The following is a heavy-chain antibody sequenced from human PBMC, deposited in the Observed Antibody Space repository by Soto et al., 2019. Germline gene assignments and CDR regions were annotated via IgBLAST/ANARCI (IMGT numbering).Heavy chain of an antibody. J-gene: IGHJ3*02. Sequence: ASVKVSCKASGFTFTSSAMQWVRQARGQGLEWMGWISAYNGNTNYAQKLQGRVTMTTDTSTSTAYMELRSLRSDDTAVYYCARDRWHIVVVTAPPGAFDIWGQGTMLTVSS. CDR1: GFTFTSSA. D-gene: IGHD2-21*02. V-gene: IGHV1-18*01. CDR2: ISAYNGNT. CDR3: ARDRWHIVVVTAPPGAFDI.